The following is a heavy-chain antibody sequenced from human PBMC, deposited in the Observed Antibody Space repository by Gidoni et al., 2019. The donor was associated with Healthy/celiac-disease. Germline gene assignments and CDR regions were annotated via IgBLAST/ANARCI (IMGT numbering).Heavy chain of an antibody. CDR1: GFTFSSYS. Sequence: EVQLVESGGGLVKPGGSLRLSCAASGFTFSSYSMNWVRQAPGKGLELVSFISSSSNYIYYADSVKGRFTISRDNAKNSLYLQMNSLRAEDTAVYYCARGVVVITLDYWGQGTLVTVSS. J-gene: IGHJ4*02. D-gene: IGHD3-22*01. CDR2: ISSSSNYI. V-gene: IGHV3-21*01. CDR3: ARGVVVITLDY.